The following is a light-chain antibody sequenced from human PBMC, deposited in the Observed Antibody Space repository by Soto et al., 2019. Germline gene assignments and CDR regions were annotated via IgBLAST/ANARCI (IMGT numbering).Light chain of an antibody. Sequence: DIQMTQSPSTLSASVGDRVTITCRASQTISSSLAWYQQQPGKAPKLLIYDVSTSKRGVPSRFSGSRSGTEFTLSISSLQPDDFATYYCQQYHTFSYTFGQGTSLESK. CDR1: QTISSS. CDR2: DVS. J-gene: IGKJ2*01. V-gene: IGKV1-5*01. CDR3: QQYHTFSYT.